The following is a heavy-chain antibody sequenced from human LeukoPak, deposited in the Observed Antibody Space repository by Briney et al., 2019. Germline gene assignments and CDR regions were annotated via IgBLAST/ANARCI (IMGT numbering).Heavy chain of an antibody. CDR3: ARAIVATSEYYFDY. D-gene: IGHD5-12*01. J-gene: IGHJ4*02. CDR1: GFTFSSYG. CDR2: IRYDGSNK. Sequence: GGSLRLSCAASGFTFSSYGMHWVRQAPGKGLEWVAFIRYDGSNKYYADSVKGRFTISRDNSKNTLYLQMNSLRAEDTAVYYCARAIVATSEYYFDYWGQGTLVTVSS. V-gene: IGHV3-30*02.